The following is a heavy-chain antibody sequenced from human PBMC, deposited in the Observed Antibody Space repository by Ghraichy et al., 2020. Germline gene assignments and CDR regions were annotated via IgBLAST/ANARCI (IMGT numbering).Heavy chain of an antibody. Sequence: LSLTCAASGFTFTSYYMTWVRQVPGKGLEWVANIKYDSSEKYYEASVKGRFTISRDNAKNSLYLQMNSLRPDDTAVYYCARGGYNYGSNPIDYWGQGTLVTGSS. CDR3: ARGGYNYGSNPIDY. V-gene: IGHV3-7*04. CDR2: IKYDSSEK. D-gene: IGHD5-18*01. J-gene: IGHJ4*02. CDR1: GFTFTSYY.